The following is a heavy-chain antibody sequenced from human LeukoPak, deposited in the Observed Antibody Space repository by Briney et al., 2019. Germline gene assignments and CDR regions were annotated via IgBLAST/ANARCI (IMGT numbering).Heavy chain of an antibody. CDR3: ASFFEVVTPYHYYYMDV. CDR2: INPNSGGT. D-gene: IGHD3-3*01. Sequence: ASVKVSCKASGYTFTGYYIHWVRQAPGQGLEWMGWINPNSGGTNYAQKFQGRVTMTRDTSISTAYMELSRLRSDDTAVYYCASFFEVVTPYHYYYMDVWGKGTTVTVSS. CDR1: GYTFTGYY. J-gene: IGHJ6*03. V-gene: IGHV1-2*02.